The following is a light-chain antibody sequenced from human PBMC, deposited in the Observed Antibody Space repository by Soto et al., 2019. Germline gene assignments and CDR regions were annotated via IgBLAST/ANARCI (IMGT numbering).Light chain of an antibody. J-gene: IGKJ3*01. Sequence: DIQMTQSPSSLSASVGDRVTITCQASRDISNYLNWYQQKPGKAPKLLIYDASNLETGVPSRFSGSGSGTDFTFTICSLQPEDIATYYCQQYDNPFTFGPGTKVDIK. V-gene: IGKV1-33*01. CDR3: QQYDNPFT. CDR1: RDISNY. CDR2: DAS.